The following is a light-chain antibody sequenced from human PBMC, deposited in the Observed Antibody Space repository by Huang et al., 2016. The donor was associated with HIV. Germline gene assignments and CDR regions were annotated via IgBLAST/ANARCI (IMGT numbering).Light chain of an antibody. V-gene: IGKV3-20*01. CDR1: ETVTSGH. CDR2: GSS. J-gene: IGKJ2*01. Sequence: EIVLTQSPGTLSLSPGERATLSCRASETVTSGHLAWYQQKPGQAPRLLIFGSSTRATGIPDRFTGSGSGTDFTLTITRLEREDFAMYYCQQYGDSPRTFGQGTKLELK. CDR3: QQYGDSPRT.